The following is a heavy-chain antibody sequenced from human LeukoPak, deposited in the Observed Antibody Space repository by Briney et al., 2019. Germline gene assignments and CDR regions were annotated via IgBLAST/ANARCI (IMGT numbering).Heavy chain of an antibody. CDR3: ARVRGITIFGVVIPA. J-gene: IGHJ4*02. V-gene: IGHV4-34*01. Sequence: PSETLSLTCAVYGGSFSGYYWSWIRQPPGKGLEWIGEINHSGSTNYNPSLKSRVTISVDTSKNQFSLKLSSVTAADTAVYYCARVRGITIFGVVIPARGQGTLVTVSS. D-gene: IGHD3-3*01. CDR2: INHSGST. CDR1: GGSFSGYY.